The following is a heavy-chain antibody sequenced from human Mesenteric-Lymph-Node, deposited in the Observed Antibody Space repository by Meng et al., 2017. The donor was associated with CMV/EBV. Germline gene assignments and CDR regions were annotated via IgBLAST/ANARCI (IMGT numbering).Heavy chain of an antibody. J-gene: IGHJ6*02. D-gene: IGHD2-2*01. CDR1: GFTFSSYS. CDR2: ISSSSSYI. Sequence: GESLKISCAASGFTFSSYSMNWVRQAPGKGLEWIACISSSSSYIYYADSVKGRFTIFRDNAKNSPYLQMNILRAEDTAVYYCARDRGYCGDTICYFAMDVWGQGTTVTVSS. V-gene: IGHV3-21*01. CDR3: ARDRGYCGDTICYFAMDV.